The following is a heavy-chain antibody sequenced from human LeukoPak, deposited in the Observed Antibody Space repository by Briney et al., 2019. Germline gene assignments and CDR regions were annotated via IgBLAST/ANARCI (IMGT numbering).Heavy chain of an antibody. J-gene: IGHJ5*02. CDR3: ARNWYDLAWFDP. D-gene: IGHD3-3*01. CDR1: GGSISSYY. V-gene: IGHV4-59*01. Sequence: SETLSLTCTVSGGSISSYYWSWIRRPPGKGLEWIGYIYYSGSTNYNPSLKSRVTISVDTSKNQFSLKLSSVTAADTAVYYCARNWYDLAWFDPWGQGTLVTVSS. CDR2: IYYSGST.